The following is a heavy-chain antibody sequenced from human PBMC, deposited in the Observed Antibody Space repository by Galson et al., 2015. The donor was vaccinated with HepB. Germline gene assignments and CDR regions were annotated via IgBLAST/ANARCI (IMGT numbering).Heavy chain of an antibody. Sequence: SVKVSCKASGYTFTDFGMNWVRQAPGQGLEWMGWINTNTGNPTYAQGFTGRFVFSLDTSVSTAYLQISGLKAADTAVYYCGRTPNFASGSYYTAWFDPWGQGTLVTVSS. CDR1: GYTFTDFG. CDR3: GRTPNFASGSYYTAWFDP. V-gene: IGHV7-4-1*02. CDR2: INTNTGNP. J-gene: IGHJ5*02. D-gene: IGHD3-10*01.